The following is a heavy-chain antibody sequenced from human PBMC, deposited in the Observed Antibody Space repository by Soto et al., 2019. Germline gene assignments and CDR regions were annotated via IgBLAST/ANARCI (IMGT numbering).Heavy chain of an antibody. V-gene: IGHV4-31*03. CDR1: GGSISSGGYY. J-gene: IGHJ3*02. Sequence: QVQLQESGPGLVKPSQTLSLTCTVSGGSISSGGYYWSWIRQHPGKGLEWIGYIYYSGRTYYNPSLKSRVTISVDTSKNQFSLKLSSVTAADTAVYYCARSGATMVRGVISACDIWGQGTMVTVSS. D-gene: IGHD3-10*01. CDR3: ARSGATMVRGVISACDI. CDR2: IYYSGRT.